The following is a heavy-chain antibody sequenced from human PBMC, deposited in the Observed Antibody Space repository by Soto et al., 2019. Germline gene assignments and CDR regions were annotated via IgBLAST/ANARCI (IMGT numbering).Heavy chain of an antibody. J-gene: IGHJ6*04. CDR1: GGSISTYY. CDR3: GRDFGGYCGVDCYPLDV. D-gene: IGHD2-21*02. Sequence: SETLSLTCTVSGGSISTYYWSWIRQPPGKGLEWIGYMYNTGSTIYNPSLKSRVTISVDTSKNQFTLNLNSVTAADTAVYYCGRDFGGYCGVDCYPLDVGGKGTTVTVSS. V-gene: IGHV4-59*01. CDR2: MYNTGST.